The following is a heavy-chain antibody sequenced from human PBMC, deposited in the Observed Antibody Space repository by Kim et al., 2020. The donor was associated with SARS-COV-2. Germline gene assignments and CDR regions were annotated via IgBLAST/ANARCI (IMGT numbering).Heavy chain of an antibody. D-gene: IGHD1-26*01. Sequence: GGSLRLSCAASGFTFSSYGMHWVRQAPGKGLEWVAVIWYDGSNKYYADSVKGRFTISRDNSKNTLYLQMNSLRAEDTAVYYCARDRRWELLDNWFDPWGQGTLVTVSS. CDR3: ARDRRWELLDNWFDP. V-gene: IGHV3-33*01. J-gene: IGHJ5*02. CDR1: GFTFSSYG. CDR2: IWYDGSNK.